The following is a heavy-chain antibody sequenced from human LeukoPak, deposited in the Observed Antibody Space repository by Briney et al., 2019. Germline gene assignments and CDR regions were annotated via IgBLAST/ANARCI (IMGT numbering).Heavy chain of an antibody. CDR2: ISGSGNKT. D-gene: IGHD5-18*01. CDR3: AKAGDSAMVLYYFDY. V-gene: IGHV3-23*01. J-gene: IGHJ4*02. Sequence: TGGSLRLSCAASGFTFSNYAMSWVRQAPGKGLEWVSTISGSGNKTYYADSVKGRFTISRDNSKTTVYLQMNSLRAEDTAVYYCAKAGDSAMVLYYFDYWGQGTLVTVSS. CDR1: GFTFSNYA.